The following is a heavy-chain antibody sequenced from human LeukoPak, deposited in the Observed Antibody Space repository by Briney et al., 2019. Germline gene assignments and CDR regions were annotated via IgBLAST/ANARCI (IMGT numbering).Heavy chain of an antibody. D-gene: IGHD6-13*01. CDR2: ISSSGSTI. J-gene: IGHJ6*02. CDR3: ARDGPGDSRSWYGGLYYYYYGMDV. CDR1: GFTFSDYY. Sequence: GGSLRLSCAASGFTFSDYYMSWIRQAPGKGLEWVSYISSSGSTIYYADSVKGRFTISRDNAKNSLYLQMNTLRAEDTAVYYCARDGPGDSRSWYGGLYYYYYGMDVWGQGTTVTVSS. V-gene: IGHV3-11*01.